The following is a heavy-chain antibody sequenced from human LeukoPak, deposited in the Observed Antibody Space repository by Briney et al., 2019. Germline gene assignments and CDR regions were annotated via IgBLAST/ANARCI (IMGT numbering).Heavy chain of an antibody. Sequence: SETLSLTCTVSGGSISSGDYYWRWIRQPPGKGLEWIGYIYYSGSTYYNPSLKSRVTISVDTSKNQFSLKLNSVTAADTAVYYCARGERVHAFDIWGQGTMVTVSS. CDR2: IYYSGST. J-gene: IGHJ3*02. D-gene: IGHD3-10*01. V-gene: IGHV4-30-4*01. CDR3: ARGERVHAFDI. CDR1: GGSISSGDYY.